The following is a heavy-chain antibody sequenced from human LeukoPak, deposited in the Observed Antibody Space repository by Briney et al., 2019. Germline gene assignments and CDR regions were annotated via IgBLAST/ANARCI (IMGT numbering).Heavy chain of an antibody. CDR2: ISSSSSYI. CDR3: ARDGKELGRYFDY. CDR1: GFTFSSYS. J-gene: IGHJ4*02. D-gene: IGHD1-7*01. V-gene: IGHV3-21*01. Sequence: GGSLRPSCAASGFTFSSYSMNWVRQAPGKGLEWVSSISSSSSYIYYADSVKGRFTISRDNAKNSLYLQMNSLRAEDTAVYYCARDGKELGRYFDYWGQGTLVTVSS.